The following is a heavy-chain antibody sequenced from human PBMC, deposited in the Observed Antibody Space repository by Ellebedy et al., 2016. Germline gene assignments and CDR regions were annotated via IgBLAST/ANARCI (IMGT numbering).Heavy chain of an antibody. CDR2: ISYDGSNK. J-gene: IGHJ4*02. CDR3: AVLLWFGEGFDY. CDR1: GFTFSSYG. V-gene: IGHV3-30*03. Sequence: GESLKISXAASGFTFSSYGMHWVRQAPGKGLEWVAVISYDGSNKYYADSVKGRFTISRDNSKNTLYLQMNSLRAEDTAVYYCAVLLWFGEGFDYWGQGTLVTVSS. D-gene: IGHD3-10*01.